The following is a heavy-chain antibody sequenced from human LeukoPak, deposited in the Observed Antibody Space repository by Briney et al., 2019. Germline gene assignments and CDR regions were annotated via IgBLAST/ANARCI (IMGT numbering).Heavy chain of an antibody. V-gene: IGHV4-34*01. CDR2: INHSGST. D-gene: IGHD4-17*01. Sequence: PSETLSLTCAVYGGSFSGYYWSWIRQPPGKGLEWIGEINHSGSTNYNPSLKSRVTISVDTSKNQFSLKLSSVTAADTAVYYCARETAPDYGAPFQHWGQGTLVTVSS. CDR3: ARETAPDYGAPFQH. J-gene: IGHJ1*01. CDR1: GGSFSGYY.